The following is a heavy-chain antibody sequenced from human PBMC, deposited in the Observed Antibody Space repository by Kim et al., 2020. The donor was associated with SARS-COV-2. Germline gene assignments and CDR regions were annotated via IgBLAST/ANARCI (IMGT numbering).Heavy chain of an antibody. J-gene: IGHJ4*02. Sequence: GGSLRLSCAASGFTFRSYWMSWVRQAPGKGLEWVANIKEDGSEKHYVDSVKGLFTISRDNAVNSLYLQMNSLRAEDTAVYYCAREWSYWGQGTLVTVSS. CDR2: IKEDGSEK. V-gene: IGHV3-7*03. CDR1: GFTFRSYW. D-gene: IGHD2-8*01. CDR3: AREWSY.